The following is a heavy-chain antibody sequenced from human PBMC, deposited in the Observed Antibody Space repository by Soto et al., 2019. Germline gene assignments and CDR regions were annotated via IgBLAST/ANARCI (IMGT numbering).Heavy chain of an antibody. CDR3: AKGGGSKDYYDTSGYYLYYYYAVDV. CDR1: GFTFSSYA. J-gene: IGHJ6*02. D-gene: IGHD3-22*01. V-gene: IGHV3-23*01. CDR2: LSGSGVST. Sequence: EVQLLESGGGLVQPGGSLSLSCAASGFTFSSYAMTWVRQAPGKGLEWVSALSGSGVSTYYADSVKGRFTISRDNSKNTLYSQMTSLRADDTAVYYCAKGGGSKDYYDTSGYYLYYYYAVDVWGQGTTVTVSS.